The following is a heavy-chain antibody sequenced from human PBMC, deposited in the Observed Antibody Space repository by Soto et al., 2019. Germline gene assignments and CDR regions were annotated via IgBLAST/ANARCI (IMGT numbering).Heavy chain of an antibody. CDR1: GFTFSSYA. V-gene: IGHV3-23*01. CDR3: AKSRTNIAAAGNDFDY. Sequence: EVQLLESGGGLVQPGGSLRLSCAASGFTFSSYAMSWVRQAPGKGLEWVSAISGSGGSTYYADSVEGRFTISRDNSKNTLYLQMNSLRAEDTAVYYCAKSRTNIAAAGNDFDYWGQGTLVTVSS. CDR2: ISGSGGST. J-gene: IGHJ4*02. D-gene: IGHD6-13*01.